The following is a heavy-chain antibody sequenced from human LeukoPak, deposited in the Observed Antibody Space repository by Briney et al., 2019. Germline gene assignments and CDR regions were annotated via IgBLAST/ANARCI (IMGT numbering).Heavy chain of an antibody. Sequence: PGRSLRLSCAASGFTFSSYAMHWVRQAPGKGLEWVAVISYDGSNKYYADSVKGRFTISRDNAKNSLYLQMNSLRADDTAVYYCARDRDSRWDFDLWGRGTLVTVSS. D-gene: IGHD3-22*01. CDR3: ARDRDSRWDFDL. CDR2: ISYDGSNK. V-gene: IGHV3-30-3*01. J-gene: IGHJ2*01. CDR1: GFTFSSYA.